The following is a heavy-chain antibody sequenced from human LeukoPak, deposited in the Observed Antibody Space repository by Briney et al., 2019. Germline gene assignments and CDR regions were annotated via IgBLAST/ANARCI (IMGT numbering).Heavy chain of an antibody. V-gene: IGHV1-69*02. CDR2: IIPILGIA. CDR3: ARGWYNWNEGFDY. J-gene: IGHJ4*02. CDR1: GGTFSSYT. D-gene: IGHD1-1*01. Sequence: ASVKVSCKASGGTFSSYTISWVRQAPGQGLEWMGRIIPILGIANYAQKFQGRVTITADKSTSTAYMELSSLRSEDTAAYYCARGWYNWNEGFDYWGQGTLVTVSS.